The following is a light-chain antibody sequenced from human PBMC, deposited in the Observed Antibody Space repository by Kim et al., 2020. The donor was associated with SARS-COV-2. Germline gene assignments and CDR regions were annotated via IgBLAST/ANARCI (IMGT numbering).Light chain of an antibody. CDR1: QVVNSN. Sequence: VSPGERATLSGRASQVVNSNLGWYQQKPGQAPRLLIYGASTRAPGVPARFSGSGSGTEFTLTISSLQSEDFAVYYCQQFNNWPLYSFGQGTKLEI. J-gene: IGKJ2*03. CDR3: QQFNNWPLYS. V-gene: IGKV3-15*01. CDR2: GAS.